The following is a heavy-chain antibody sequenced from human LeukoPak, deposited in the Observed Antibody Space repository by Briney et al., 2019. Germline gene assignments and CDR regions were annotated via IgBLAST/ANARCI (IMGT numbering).Heavy chain of an antibody. CDR3: AREITGTRGVDY. CDR2: MYTSGIT. D-gene: IGHD1-7*01. J-gene: IGHJ4*02. CDR1: GDSFSSYF. V-gene: IGHV4-4*07. Sequence: PSETLFLTCTVSGDSFSSYFWSWIRQPAGKGLEWIGRMYTSGITNSNPSLKSRVTMSVDTSKNQFSLNLTSVTAADTAVYYCAREITGTRGVDYWGQGILVTVFS.